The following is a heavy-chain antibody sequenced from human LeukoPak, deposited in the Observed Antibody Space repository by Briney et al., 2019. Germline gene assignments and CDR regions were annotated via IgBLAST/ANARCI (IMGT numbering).Heavy chain of an antibody. Sequence: ASVKVSCKASGYTFTSYDINWVRQAPGQGLEWMGWVSGYNGNTNYAQKFEGRVAMTTDTSSSTAYMELRRLRSDDTAIYYCGRGDWFDPWGQGTLVTVSS. CDR2: VSGYNGNT. V-gene: IGHV1-18*01. CDR1: GYTFTSYD. D-gene: IGHD2-21*01. J-gene: IGHJ5*02. CDR3: GRGDWFDP.